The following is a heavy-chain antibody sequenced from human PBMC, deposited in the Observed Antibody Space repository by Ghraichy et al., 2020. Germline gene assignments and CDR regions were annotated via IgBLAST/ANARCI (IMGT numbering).Heavy chain of an antibody. J-gene: IGHJ4*02. CDR2: VSGGGADT. CDR3: AKDDEGLHCSGGSCYLLFDG. Sequence: GGSLRLSCAASGFTFSSYAMSWVRQAPGKGLEWVSTVSGGGADTYYADSVKGRFTIYRDNSKDTLYLQMNSLRAEDTAVYYCAKDDEGLHCSGGSCYLLFDGSGQRTLVTVSS. V-gene: IGHV3-23*01. D-gene: IGHD2-15*01. CDR1: GFTFSSYA.